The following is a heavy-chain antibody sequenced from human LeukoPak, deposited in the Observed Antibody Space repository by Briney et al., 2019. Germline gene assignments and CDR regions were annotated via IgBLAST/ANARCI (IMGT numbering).Heavy chain of an antibody. Sequence: GGSLRLSCAASGFTFSHYAMNWVRQAPGKGLEWVSYTTSSGSPIYYAYSVKGRFTVSRDNAKNSLYLQMNSLRAEDTAVYYCARDSWGYSGYDYVPWGQGTLVTVSS. J-gene: IGHJ5*02. CDR2: TTSSGSPI. CDR3: ARDSWGYSGYDYVP. CDR1: GFTFSHYA. V-gene: IGHV3-48*04. D-gene: IGHD5-12*01.